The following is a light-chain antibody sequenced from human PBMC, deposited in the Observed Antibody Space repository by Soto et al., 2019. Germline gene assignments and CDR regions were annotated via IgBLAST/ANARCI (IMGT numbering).Light chain of an antibody. CDR3: CSYTSSGTYV. CDR1: SSDVGNYKY. Sequence: QSALTQPASVSGSPGQSITISCTGTSSDVGNYKYVSLYQQHPGKAPKLMIYEGSNRPSGVSHRFSGYKSGNTASLTIAGLHAEDETDYYCCSYTSSGTYVFGTGTKLTVL. V-gene: IGLV2-14*01. CDR2: EGS. J-gene: IGLJ1*01.